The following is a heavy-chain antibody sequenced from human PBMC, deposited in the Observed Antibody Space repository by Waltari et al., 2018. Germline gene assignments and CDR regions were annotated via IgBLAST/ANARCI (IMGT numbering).Heavy chain of an antibody. CDR1: GGSFSGYY. CDR3: ARPGPMVRGVNTKGSFDY. CDR2: INHSGST. D-gene: IGHD3-10*01. Sequence: QVQLQQWGAGLLKPSETLSLTCAVYGGSFSGYYWSWIHQPPGKGLEWIGEINHSGSTNYNPSLKSRVTISVDTSKNQFSLKLSSVTAADTAVYYCARPGPMVRGVNTKGSFDYWGQGTLVTVSS. V-gene: IGHV4-34*01. J-gene: IGHJ4*02.